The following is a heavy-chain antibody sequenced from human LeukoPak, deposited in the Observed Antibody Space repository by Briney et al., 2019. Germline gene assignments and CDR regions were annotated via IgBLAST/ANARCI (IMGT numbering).Heavy chain of an antibody. V-gene: IGHV6-1*01. CDR1: GDSVSSNSAT. Sequence: SQTLSLTCAISGDSVSSNSATWNWIRQSPSRGLEWLGRTYYRSTWYSDYAVSVKSRITINPDTSENQFSLQLDSVTPEDTAVYYCARSRQYNGGWYPDYWGQGTLVTVSS. D-gene: IGHD6-19*01. CDR2: TYYRSTWYS. J-gene: IGHJ4*02. CDR3: ARSRQYNGGWYPDY.